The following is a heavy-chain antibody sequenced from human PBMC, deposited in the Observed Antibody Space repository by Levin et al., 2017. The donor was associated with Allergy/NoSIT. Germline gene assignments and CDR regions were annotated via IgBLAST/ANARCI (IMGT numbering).Heavy chain of an antibody. CDR1: GFTFTSSA. D-gene: IGHD1-1*01. J-gene: IGHJ4*02. CDR3: AAGGGTTGTPFFGY. V-gene: IGHV1-58*02. Sequence: KISCKASGFTFTSSAMQWVRQARGQRLEWIGWIVVGSGNTNYAQKFQERVTITRDMSTSTAYMELSSLRSEDTAVYYCAAGGGTTGTPFFGYWGQGTLVTVSS. CDR2: IVVGSGNT.